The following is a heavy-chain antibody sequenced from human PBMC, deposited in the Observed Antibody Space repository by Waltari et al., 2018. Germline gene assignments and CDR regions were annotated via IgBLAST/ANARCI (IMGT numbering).Heavy chain of an antibody. CDR3: ARGGGGDWEWFDP. CDR1: GGPISSYY. Sequence: QVQLQESGPSLVKPSETLSLICSLSGGPISSYYWSWLRQPPGKGLDWIGYIYYTGSTNFNPSLKSRVTMSVDTSKNQFSLKLSSVTAADTAFYYCARGGGGDWEWFDPWGQGTLVTVSS. V-gene: IGHV4-59*01. D-gene: IGHD2-21*02. CDR2: IYYTGST. J-gene: IGHJ5*02.